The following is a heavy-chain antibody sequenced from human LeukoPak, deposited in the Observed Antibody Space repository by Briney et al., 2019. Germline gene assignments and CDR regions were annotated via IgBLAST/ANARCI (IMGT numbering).Heavy chain of an antibody. Sequence: ASVKVSCKASGYTFTGYYMHWVRQAPGQGLEWMGWINPNSGGTNYAQKFQGRVTMTRDTSISTAYMELSRLRSDDTPVYYWARLGSSPSWYGGAFDIWGQGTMVTVSS. CDR3: ARLGSSPSWYGGAFDI. J-gene: IGHJ3*02. CDR2: INPNSGGT. D-gene: IGHD6-13*01. V-gene: IGHV1-2*02. CDR1: GYTFTGYY.